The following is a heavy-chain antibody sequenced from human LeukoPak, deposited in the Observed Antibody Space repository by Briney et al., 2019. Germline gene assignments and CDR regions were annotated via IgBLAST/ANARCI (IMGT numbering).Heavy chain of an antibody. J-gene: IGHJ4*02. CDR1: GFTFSNAW. D-gene: IGHD6-19*01. Sequence: PGGSLRLSCAASGFTFSNAWMSWVRQAPGKGLEWVGRVKSKSDGETTDYAAPVKGRLTISRDDSKNRVYLQMNSLKTEDTAVYYCTTSLTAVAWSDWGQGTLIIVSS. V-gene: IGHV3-15*01. CDR2: VKSKSDGETT. CDR3: TTSLTAVAWSD.